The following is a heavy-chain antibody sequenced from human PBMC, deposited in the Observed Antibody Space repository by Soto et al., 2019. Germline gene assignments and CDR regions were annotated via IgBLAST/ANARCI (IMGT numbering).Heavy chain of an antibody. CDR2: INPILSMS. Sequence: QVQLVQSGAEVKKPGSSVKVSCKASGDTFSFYTINWVRQAPGLGLEWVGRINPILSMSNYAQKFQGRVTMTADKSPSTAYMELRSLRSEDTAIYYCATSYGSGYRAFDYWGQGALVTVSS. D-gene: IGHD3-10*01. V-gene: IGHV1-69*02. CDR3: ATSYGSGYRAFDY. CDR1: GDTFSFYT. J-gene: IGHJ4*02.